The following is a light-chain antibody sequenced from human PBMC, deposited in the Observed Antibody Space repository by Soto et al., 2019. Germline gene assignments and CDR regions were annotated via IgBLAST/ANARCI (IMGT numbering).Light chain of an antibody. Sequence: EIVLTQSPATLSLSPGERATLSCRASQSVSSYLAWYQQKPGQAPRLLIYDASNRATGIPARFSGSGCGTDFALTISSLEPEDFAVYYCQQRSFPWTVGRGTKVEIK. CDR3: QQRSFPWT. J-gene: IGKJ1*01. CDR2: DAS. V-gene: IGKV3-11*01. CDR1: QSVSSY.